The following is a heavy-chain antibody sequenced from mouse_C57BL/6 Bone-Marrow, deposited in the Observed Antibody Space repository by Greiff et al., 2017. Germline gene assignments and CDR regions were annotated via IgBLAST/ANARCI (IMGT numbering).Heavy chain of an antibody. CDR2: IDPANGNT. Sequence: VQLQQSVAELVRPGASVKLSCTASGFNIKNTYMPWVKQRPEQGLEWIGRIDPANGNTKYAPKFQGKATITADTSSNTAYLPLSSLTSEDTAIYYCARGVGRCFDYWGQGTTLTVSS. D-gene: IGHD4-1*01. CDR1: GFNIKNTY. V-gene: IGHV14-3*01. CDR3: ARGVGRCFDY. J-gene: IGHJ2*01.